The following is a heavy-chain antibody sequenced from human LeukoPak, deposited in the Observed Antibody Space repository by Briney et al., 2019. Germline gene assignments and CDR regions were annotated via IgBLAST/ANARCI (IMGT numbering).Heavy chain of an antibody. CDR2: IKQNGGEK. J-gene: IGHJ6*02. Sequence: PGGSLKLSCAASGFTFSSYWMSWVRQAPGKGLEWVANIKQNGGEKYYVDSVKGRFTISRDNAKNSLYLQMNSLRAEDTAVYYCARDDSFWSGYYSPTTHYGMDVWGQGTTVTVSS. V-gene: IGHV3-7*01. CDR1: GFTFSSYW. CDR3: ARDDSFWSGYYSPTTHYGMDV. D-gene: IGHD3-3*01.